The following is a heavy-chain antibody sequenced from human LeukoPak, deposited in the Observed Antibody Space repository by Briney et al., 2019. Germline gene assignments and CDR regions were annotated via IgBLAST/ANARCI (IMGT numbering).Heavy chain of an antibody. Sequence: GGSLRLSCVASGLTFSNYYMSWIRQAPGKGLEWVSYISGSSSHTYYADSVKGRFTISRDNSKNTLYLQMNSLRVEDTAVYYCAKLIKLSGSSHVDYWGQGTLVTVSS. V-gene: IGHV3-11*03. CDR3: AKLIKLSGSSHVDY. CDR1: GLTFSNYY. D-gene: IGHD1-26*01. CDR2: ISGSSSHT. J-gene: IGHJ4*02.